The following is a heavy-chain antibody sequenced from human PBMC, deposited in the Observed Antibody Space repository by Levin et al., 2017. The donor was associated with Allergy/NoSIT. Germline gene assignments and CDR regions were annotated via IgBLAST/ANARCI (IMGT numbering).Heavy chain of an antibody. CDR2: INPNSGGT. CDR1: GYTFIGYY. Sequence: ASVKVSCKASGYTFIGYYIHWVRQAPGQGLEWMGCINPNSGGTNFAQKFQGRVTMTRDTSISTAYMDLSSLRSDDTAVYYCARALGTSYVYWYFDLWGRGTLVTVSS. J-gene: IGHJ2*01. D-gene: IGHD2-2*01. V-gene: IGHV1-2*02. CDR3: ARALGTSYVYWYFDL.